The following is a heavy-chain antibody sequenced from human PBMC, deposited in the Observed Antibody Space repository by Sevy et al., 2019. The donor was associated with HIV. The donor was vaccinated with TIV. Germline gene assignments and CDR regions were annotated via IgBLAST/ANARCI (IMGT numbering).Heavy chain of an antibody. V-gene: IGHV3-23*01. CDR3: AKSKNYLDAFDI. J-gene: IGHJ3*02. Sequence: GESPKISCAASGFTFNSYAMNWVRQAPGKGLEWVSTISGSGVTTYHADSVKGRFTISRDNSKNTLYLQMNSLRAEDTAVYYCAKSKNYLDAFDIWGQGTKVTVSS. CDR2: ISGSGVTT. D-gene: IGHD1-7*01. CDR1: GFTFNSYA.